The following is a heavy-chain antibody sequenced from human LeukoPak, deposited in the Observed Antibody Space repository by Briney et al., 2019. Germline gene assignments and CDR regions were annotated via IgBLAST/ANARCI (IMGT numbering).Heavy chain of an antibody. CDR3: ATDANYYGSGSYYNSAY. D-gene: IGHD3-10*01. CDR1: GYTFTGYY. J-gene: IGHJ4*02. V-gene: IGHV1-2*02. Sequence: ASVKVSCKASGYTFTGYYIHCVRQAPEQGLEWMGWINPHSGGTSYAQNFKGRVTMTRDTSISTAYMDLSRLRSDDTAFYYCATDANYYGSGSYYNSAYWGQETLVTVSP. CDR2: INPHSGGT.